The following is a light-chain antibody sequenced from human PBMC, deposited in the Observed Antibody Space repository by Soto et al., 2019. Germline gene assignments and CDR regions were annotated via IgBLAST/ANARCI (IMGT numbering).Light chain of an antibody. CDR2: GAS. Sequence: EIVLARSPGTLSLSTGERATLSCRASQSVSSSYLAWYQQKPGQAPRPLIYGASSRVICIPDRFSGSGSGTDFTLTISRLEPEDFAVYYCQQYGSSPWTFGQGSKVDIK. V-gene: IGKV3-20*01. CDR1: QSVSSSY. CDR3: QQYGSSPWT. J-gene: IGKJ1*01.